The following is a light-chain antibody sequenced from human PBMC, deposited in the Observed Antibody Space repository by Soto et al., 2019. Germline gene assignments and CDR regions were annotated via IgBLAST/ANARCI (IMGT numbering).Light chain of an antibody. V-gene: IGKV1-5*01. J-gene: IGKJ1*01. CDR1: QSISSW. Sequence: DLQMTQSPSTLSASVGDRVTITCRARQSISSWLAWYQQKPGKAPKLLIYDASSLESGVPSRFSGSGSGTEFTLTISSLQPDDFATYYCQQYNSYSYWTFGQGTKVEIK. CDR3: QQYNSYSYWT. CDR2: DAS.